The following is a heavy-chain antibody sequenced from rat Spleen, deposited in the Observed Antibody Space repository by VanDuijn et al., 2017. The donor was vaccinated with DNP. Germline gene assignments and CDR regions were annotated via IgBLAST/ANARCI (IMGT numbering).Heavy chain of an antibody. V-gene: IGHV5S13*01. J-gene: IGHJ3*01. D-gene: IGHD1-2*01. CDR1: GFTFSNYG. CDR2: ISTGGGNT. CDR3: ARQEDYSSDIYGFAY. Sequence: EVQLVESGGGLVQPGRSLKLSCAASGFTFSNYGMAWVRQAPTTGLEWVASISTGGGNTYYRDSVKGRFTISRDNAKNTQYLQMDSLRSEDTATYFWARQEDYSSDIYGFAYGGQGTLVTVSS.